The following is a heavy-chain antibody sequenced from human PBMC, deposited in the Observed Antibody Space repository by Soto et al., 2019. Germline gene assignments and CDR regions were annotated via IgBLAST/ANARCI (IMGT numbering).Heavy chain of an antibody. Sequence: ASVKVSCKASGYTFTSYDINWVRQDTGQGLEWMGWMNPNSGNTGYAQKFQGRVTMTRNTSISTAYMELSSLRSEDTAVYYCAREASPKYCSGGSCYWGTNWGDAFDIWGQGTMVTVSS. CDR3: AREASPKYCSGGSCYWGTNWGDAFDI. D-gene: IGHD2-15*01. CDR1: GYTFTSYD. V-gene: IGHV1-8*01. CDR2: MNPNSGNT. J-gene: IGHJ3*02.